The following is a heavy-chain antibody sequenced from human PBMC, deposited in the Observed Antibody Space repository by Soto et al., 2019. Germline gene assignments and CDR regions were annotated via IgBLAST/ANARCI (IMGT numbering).Heavy chain of an antibody. D-gene: IGHD3-3*01. CDR1: GFTFSSYS. CDR2: ISSSSSTI. Sequence: GGSLRLSCAASGFTFSSYSMNWVRQAPGKGLEWVSYISSSSSTIYYADSVKGRFTISRDNARNSLYLQMNSLRDEDTAVYYCARDLSYYDFWSGYSPLGALDYWGQGTLVTVSS. V-gene: IGHV3-48*02. J-gene: IGHJ4*02. CDR3: ARDLSYYDFWSGYSPLGALDY.